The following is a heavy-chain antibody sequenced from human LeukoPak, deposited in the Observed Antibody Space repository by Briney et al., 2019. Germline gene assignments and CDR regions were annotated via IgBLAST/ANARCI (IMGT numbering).Heavy chain of an antibody. CDR3: AKASAGSCSGARGYSFDS. CDR1: GFTFTTYA. J-gene: IGHJ4*02. CDR2: FSGSVDTT. D-gene: IGHD2-15*01. V-gene: IGHV3-23*01. Sequence: PGGSLRLSCAASGFTFTTYAMSWVRQTPGKGLEWVSTFSGSVDTTYHADSVKGRFTISRDNSKNTVYLQMNSLIAEDTAVYYCAKASAGSCSGARGYSFDSWGQGTPVTVSS.